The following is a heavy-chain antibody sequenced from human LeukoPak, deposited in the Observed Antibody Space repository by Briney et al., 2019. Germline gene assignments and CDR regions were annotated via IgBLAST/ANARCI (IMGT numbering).Heavy chain of an antibody. D-gene: IGHD3-16*01. CDR3: ARGGGLDV. CDR1: GFTFSSYW. CDR2: IKHNGNVN. J-gene: IGHJ6*02. V-gene: IGHV3-7*03. Sequence: QSGGSLRLSCAASGFTFSSYWMNWARQAPGRGLEWVASIKHNGNVNYYVDSVKGRFTISRDNAKNSLYLQMSNLRAEDTAVYFCARGGGLDVWGQGATVTVSS.